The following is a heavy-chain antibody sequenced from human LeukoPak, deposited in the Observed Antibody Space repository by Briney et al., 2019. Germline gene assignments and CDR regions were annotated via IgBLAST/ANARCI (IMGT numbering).Heavy chain of an antibody. CDR1: GFPFSTYA. J-gene: IGHJ4*02. D-gene: IGHD1-26*01. CDR2: ITGSGGFT. Sequence: PRGSLRLSCAASGFPFSTYAMNWVRQAPGKGLEWVSVITGSGGFTQYADSVKGRFTISRDNSKNTVYLQMNSLRVEDTALYYCVGSLDYWGQGTLVTVSS. V-gene: IGHV3-23*01. CDR3: VGSLDY.